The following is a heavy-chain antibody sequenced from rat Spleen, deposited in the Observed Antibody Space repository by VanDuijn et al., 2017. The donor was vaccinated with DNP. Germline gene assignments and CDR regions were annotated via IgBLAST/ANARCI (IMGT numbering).Heavy chain of an antibody. CDR3: ARGSTSIYWYFDF. V-gene: IGHV5-7*01. J-gene: IGHJ1*01. D-gene: IGHD3-1*01. CDR1: GITFSNSG. Sequence: EVQLVESGGGLVQPGRSLKLSCAASGITFSNSGMHWIRQVPKKGLEWVATIRYDGSSTYYRDSVKGRFTISRDNAKSTLYLQMNSLKSEDTATYYCARGSTSIYWYFDFWGPGTMVTVSS. CDR2: IRYDGSST.